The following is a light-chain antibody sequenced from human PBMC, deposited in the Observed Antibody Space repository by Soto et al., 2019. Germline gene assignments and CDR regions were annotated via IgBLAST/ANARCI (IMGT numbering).Light chain of an antibody. J-gene: IGKJ3*01. CDR2: AAS. CDR1: ETISNK. Sequence: DIQMTQSPSSLSASVGDRVTITCRASETISNKLNWYQQKPGKAPALLISAASSLHSGVPLRFSGSGSGTDFTLTISSLQHEDFASYYCQQGYRTPFTFGPGTKVDIK. CDR3: QQGYRTPFT. V-gene: IGKV1-39*01.